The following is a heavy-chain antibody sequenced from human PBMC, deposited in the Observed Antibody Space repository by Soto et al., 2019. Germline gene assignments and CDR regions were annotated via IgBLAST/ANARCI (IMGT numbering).Heavy chain of an antibody. CDR1: GFTFSSYE. Sequence: HPGGSLRLSCAASGFTFSSYEMNWVRQAPGKGLEWVSYISSSGSTIYYADSVKGRFTISRDNAKNSLYLQMNSLRAEYTAVYYCARAGTNWNYDYFEIWGPGTLVTVSS. CDR3: ARAGTNWNYDYFEI. CDR2: ISSSGSTI. J-gene: IGHJ3*02. V-gene: IGHV3-48*03. D-gene: IGHD1-7*01.